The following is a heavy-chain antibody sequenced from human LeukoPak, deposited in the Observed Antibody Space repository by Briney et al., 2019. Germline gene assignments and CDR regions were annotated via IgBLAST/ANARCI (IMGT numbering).Heavy chain of an antibody. J-gene: IGHJ4*02. CDR1: GFTFSDLY. Sequence: PGRSLRLSCAASGFTFSDLYTSWVRHAPGKGLEWGSSLSSSGSPIYYADSLKGGFTISRDIAKNTLYLQMNSQRAEHTPVYYCAPGGDGYNAVSQNWGQGTLVTVSS. CDR2: LSSSGSPI. CDR3: APGGDGYNAVSQN. D-gene: IGHD5-24*01. V-gene: IGHV3-11*01.